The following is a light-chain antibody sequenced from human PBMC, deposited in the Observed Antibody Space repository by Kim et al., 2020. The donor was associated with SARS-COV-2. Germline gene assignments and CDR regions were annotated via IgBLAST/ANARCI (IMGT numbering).Light chain of an antibody. CDR1: QSVRSSH. V-gene: IGKV3-20*01. Sequence: EIVLTQSPGTLSLSPGERATLSCRASQSVRSSHLAWYQQKPGQAPRLLIYGASSRATGIPDRFSGSGSGTDFTLTIRRLEPEDFAVYYCQQYGDSSPRTFGQGTKVDIK. CDR2: GAS. J-gene: IGKJ1*01. CDR3: QQYGDSSPRT.